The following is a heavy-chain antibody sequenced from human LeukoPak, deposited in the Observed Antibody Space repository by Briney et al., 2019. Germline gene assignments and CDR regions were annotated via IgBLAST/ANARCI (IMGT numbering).Heavy chain of an antibody. J-gene: IGHJ4*02. D-gene: IGHD3-22*01. CDR2: IYYSGST. CDR1: GGSISSGDYY. Sequence: SETLSLTCTVSGGSISSGDYYWSWLRQPPGKGLEWIGYIYYSGSTYYNPSLKSRVTISVDTSKNQFSLKLSSVTAADTAVYYCASYNYYDSSGYIDYWGQGTLVTVSS. CDR3: ASYNYYDSSGYIDY. V-gene: IGHV4-30-4*01.